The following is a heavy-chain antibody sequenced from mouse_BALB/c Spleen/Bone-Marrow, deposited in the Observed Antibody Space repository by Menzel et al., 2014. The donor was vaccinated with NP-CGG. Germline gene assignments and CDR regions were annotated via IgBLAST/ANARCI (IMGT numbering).Heavy chain of an antibody. V-gene: IGHV2-6-4*01. CDR2: IWGGGST. CDR1: GFSLSRYS. Sequence: VMLVESGPGLVSPSQRLSITCTVSGFSLSRYSVHWFRQPPGKGLEWLGMIWGGGSTDYNSALKSRLSISKDNSKSQVFLKMNSLQTDDTAMYYCARNSGTWGFDYWGQGTTLTVSS. J-gene: IGHJ2*01. D-gene: IGHD3-2*02. CDR3: ARNSGTWGFDY.